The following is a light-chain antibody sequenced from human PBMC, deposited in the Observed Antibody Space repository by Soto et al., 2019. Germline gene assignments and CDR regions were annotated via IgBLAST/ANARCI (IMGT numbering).Light chain of an antibody. J-gene: IGLJ3*02. Sequence: ALTQPASVSGSPGQSITISCTGTSSDVGGYNYVSWYQQHPGKAPKLMIYDVSNRPSGVSNRFSGSKSGNTASLTISGLQAEDEADYYCSSYTSSSTQVFGGGTKLTVL. CDR1: SSDVGGYNY. CDR3: SSYTSSSTQV. V-gene: IGLV2-14*01. CDR2: DVS.